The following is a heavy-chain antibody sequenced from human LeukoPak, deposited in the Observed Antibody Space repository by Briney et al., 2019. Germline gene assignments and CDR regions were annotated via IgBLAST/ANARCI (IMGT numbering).Heavy chain of an antibody. Sequence: GESLKISCKGSGYSFTSYWIGWVRQMPGKGLEWMGIIYPGDSDTRYSPSFQGQVTISADKSISTAYLQWSSLKASDTAIYYCARLISRILGATQVDYWGQGTLVTVSS. CDR3: ARLISRILGATQVDY. J-gene: IGHJ4*02. D-gene: IGHD1-26*01. CDR2: IYPGDSDT. V-gene: IGHV5-51*01. CDR1: GYSFTSYW.